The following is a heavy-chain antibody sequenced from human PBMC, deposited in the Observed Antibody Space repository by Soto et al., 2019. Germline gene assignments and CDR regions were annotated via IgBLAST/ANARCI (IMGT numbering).Heavy chain of an antibody. J-gene: IGHJ6*02. CDR1: GRAITRYY. V-gene: IGHV1-46*01. CDR2: INPCGGSA. CDR3: ARDTSGWSLNGLDV. D-gene: IGHD6-19*01. Sequence: QVDLVQSGAEVKKPGASVTISCKSAGRAITRYYIHWVRQAPGRGLEWMGIINPCGGSASYAQKFQDRVTIDKDTSTGTVYMALRSLRTEDTAVYYCARDTSGWSLNGLDVWGQGTTVNVSS.